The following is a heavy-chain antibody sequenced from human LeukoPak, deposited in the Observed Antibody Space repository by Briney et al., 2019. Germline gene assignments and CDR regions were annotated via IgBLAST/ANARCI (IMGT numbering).Heavy chain of an antibody. D-gene: IGHD3-10*01. CDR3: ASGSGSYRTPYYYMDV. V-gene: IGHV3-23*01. J-gene: IGHJ6*03. CDR1: GFTVYSYA. Sequence: GGSLRLSCAASGFTVYSYAMSWVRQAPGKGLEGVSAIRGSGVATYYADSVKGRFTISRDNSKNTLYLQMNSLRAEDTAVYYCASGSGSYRTPYYYMDVWGTGTTVTVSS. CDR2: IRGSGVAT.